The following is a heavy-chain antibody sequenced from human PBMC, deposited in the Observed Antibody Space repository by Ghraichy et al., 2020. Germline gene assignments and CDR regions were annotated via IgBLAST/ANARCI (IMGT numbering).Heavy chain of an antibody. CDR3: AKGWVRGVINY. Sequence: GGSLRLSCAASGFTFSSYGMHWVRQAPGKGLEWVAVISYDGSKKTYADSVKGRFTISRDNSKNTLYLQMNSLRAEDTAVYYCAKGWVRGVINYWGQGTLVTVSS. CDR1: GFTFSSYG. J-gene: IGHJ4*02. CDR2: ISYDGSKK. D-gene: IGHD3-10*01. V-gene: IGHV3-30*18.